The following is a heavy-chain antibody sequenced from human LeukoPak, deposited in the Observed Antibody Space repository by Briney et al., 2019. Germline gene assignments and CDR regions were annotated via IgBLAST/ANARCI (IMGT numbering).Heavy chain of an antibody. J-gene: IGHJ4*02. CDR1: GGSISSYY. V-gene: IGHV4-59*01. Sequence: SETLSLTCTVSGGSISSYYWNWIRQPPGKGLEWIGYVHRSGSTNYNPSLKSRVTISVDTSKNQFSLKLNSVTAADTAVYYCAGAPFGRNGFFDYWGQGTLVTVSS. CDR2: VHRSGST. D-gene: IGHD3-10*01. CDR3: AGAPFGRNGFFDY.